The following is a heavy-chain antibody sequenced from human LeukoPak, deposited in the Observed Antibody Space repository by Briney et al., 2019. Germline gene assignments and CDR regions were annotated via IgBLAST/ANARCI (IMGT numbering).Heavy chain of an antibody. Sequence: GESLKISCKGSGYSSTSYWIGWVRQMPGKGLEWMGIIYPGDSDTRYSPSFQGQVTISADKSISTAYLQWSSLKASDTAMYYCARPSYYGGNPDAFDIWGQGTMVTVSS. CDR1: GYSSTSYW. J-gene: IGHJ3*02. CDR3: ARPSYYGGNPDAFDI. V-gene: IGHV5-51*01. D-gene: IGHD4-23*01. CDR2: IYPGDSDT.